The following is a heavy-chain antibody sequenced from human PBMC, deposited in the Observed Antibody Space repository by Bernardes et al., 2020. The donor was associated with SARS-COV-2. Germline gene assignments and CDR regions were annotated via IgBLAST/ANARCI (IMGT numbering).Heavy chain of an antibody. J-gene: IGHJ6*02. V-gene: IGHV1-46*01. CDR1: GYTFSSYF. CDR2: IDPSGGTT. Sequence: AAVKDSCKASGYTFSSYFMHWVRQARGQGLEWMGIIDPSGGTTTYAQRFQGRITMTRDTSTSTVYMELSSLRSEDTAMYYCARAPSDFYGMDVWGQGTTVTVSS. CDR3: ARAPSDFYGMDV. D-gene: IGHD6-6*01.